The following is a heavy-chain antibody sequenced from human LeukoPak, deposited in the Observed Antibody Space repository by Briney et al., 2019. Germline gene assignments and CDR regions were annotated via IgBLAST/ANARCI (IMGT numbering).Heavy chain of an antibody. CDR2: IYHSGST. CDR3: ARGIYYDSSGYYRAPFHYFDY. Sequence: SESLSPTCAVAGGSISSVGYAWGWIRQPPGNGLEWIGYIYHSGSTYYNPSLKSRVTISVDRSKDQFSLKLSSVTAADTAVYYCARGIYYDSSGYYRAPFHYFDYWGQGTLVTVSS. CDR1: GGSISSVGYA. D-gene: IGHD3-22*01. V-gene: IGHV4-30-2*01. J-gene: IGHJ4*02.